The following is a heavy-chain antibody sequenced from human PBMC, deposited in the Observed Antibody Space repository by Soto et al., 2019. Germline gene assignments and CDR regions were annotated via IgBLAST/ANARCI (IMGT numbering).Heavy chain of an antibody. CDR2: INQSGST. CDR3: ARGYYYGSGSYYNRPYYYYGMDV. CDR1: GGSFSGYY. V-gene: IGHV4-34*01. Sequence: QVQLQQWGAGLLKPSETLSLTCAVYGGSFSGYYWSWIRQPPGKGLEWIGEINQSGSTNYNPSLKSRFTTSVDTSKNQSSLKLSSVTAADTAVYYCARGYYYGSGSYYNRPYYYYGMDVWGQGTTVTVSS. J-gene: IGHJ6*02. D-gene: IGHD3-10*01.